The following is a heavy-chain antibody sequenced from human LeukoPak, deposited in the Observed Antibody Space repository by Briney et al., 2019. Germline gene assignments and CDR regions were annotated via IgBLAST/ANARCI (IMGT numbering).Heavy chain of an antibody. CDR1: GGSISSYY. J-gene: IGHJ3*02. D-gene: IGHD1-26*01. Sequence: PSETLSLTCTVSGGSISSYYWSWIRQPPGKGLEWIGYIYYSGSTNYNPSLKSRVTISVDTSKNQFSLKLSSVTAADTAVYYCAREGPVGAFNALDIWGQGTMVTVSS. CDR3: AREGPVGAFNALDI. V-gene: IGHV4-59*01. CDR2: IYYSGST.